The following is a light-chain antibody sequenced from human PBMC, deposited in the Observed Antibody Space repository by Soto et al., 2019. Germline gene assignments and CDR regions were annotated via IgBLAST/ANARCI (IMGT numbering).Light chain of an antibody. Sequence: QSALTQPRSVSGSPGQSVTISCTGTSSDVGGYHYVSWYQQLPGTVPKLMIYDVSKRPSGVPDRFSGSKSGNTASLTISGLQAEDEADYYCCSYAGSYSLIFGGGTKLT. CDR1: SSDVGGYHY. CDR2: DVS. V-gene: IGLV2-11*01. J-gene: IGLJ2*01. CDR3: CSYAGSYSLI.